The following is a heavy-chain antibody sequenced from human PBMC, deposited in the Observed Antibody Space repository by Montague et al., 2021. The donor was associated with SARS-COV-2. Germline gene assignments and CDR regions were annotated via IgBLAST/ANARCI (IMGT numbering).Heavy chain of an antibody. D-gene: IGHD2-15*01. CDR2: INHSGST. V-gene: IGHV4-34*01. CDR3: VVVPLGPRGRGFDY. J-gene: IGHJ4*02. CDR1: GGSFSGYY. Sequence: ETLSLTCAVYGGSFSGYYWKWIRQPPGKGLEWIGEINHSGSTNYNPSLKSRVTISVDTSKNQFSLKLRSVTAADTAVYYCVVVPLGPRGRGFDYWGQGTLVTVSS.